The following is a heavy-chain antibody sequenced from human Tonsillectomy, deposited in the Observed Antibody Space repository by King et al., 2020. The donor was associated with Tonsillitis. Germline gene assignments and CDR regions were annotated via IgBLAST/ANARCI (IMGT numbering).Heavy chain of an antibody. CDR3: SRTLGLTFCGGDCYPPTLFDY. D-gene: IGHD2-21*02. Sequence: QLQESGPGLVKPSETLSLICTVSGDSVSSYYWSWIRQSPGMGLEWIGCIYHSGSTIYNPCLKNRVTISIDTSQNQFSLRLSSVSAADTAVYFCSRTLGLTFCGGDCYPPTLFDYWGQGALVTVSS. CDR2: IYHSGST. V-gene: IGHV4-59*02. CDR1: GDSVSSYY. J-gene: IGHJ4*02.